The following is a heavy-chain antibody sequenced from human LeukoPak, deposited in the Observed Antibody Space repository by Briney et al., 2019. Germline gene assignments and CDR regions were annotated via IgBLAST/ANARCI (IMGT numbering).Heavy chain of an antibody. CDR3: ARGTMYYDFWSGRVYFDY. CDR2: INHSGST. Sequence: SETLSLTCAVYGGSFSGYYWSWIRQPPGKGLEWIGEINHSGSTNYNPSLKNRVTISVDTSKNQFSLKLSSVTAADTAVYYCARGTMYYDFWSGRVYFDYWGQGTLVTVSS. D-gene: IGHD3-3*01. J-gene: IGHJ4*02. V-gene: IGHV4-34*01. CDR1: GGSFSGYY.